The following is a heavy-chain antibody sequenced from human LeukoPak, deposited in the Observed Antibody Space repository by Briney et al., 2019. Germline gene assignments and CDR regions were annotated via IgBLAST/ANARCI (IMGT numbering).Heavy chain of an antibody. V-gene: IGHV3-23*01. CDR1: GFTFTTYA. D-gene: IGHD1-1*01. CDR3: AKLSGTYGTTSRVLDS. J-gene: IGHJ4*02. CDR2: ISGSGADT. Sequence: PGGSLRLSCAASGFTFTTYAIIWVRQAPGKGLEWVSAISGSGADTYYADSVKGRFAISRDNSKNTLYLQMNSLRAEDTAVYYCAKLSGTYGTTSRVLDSWGQETLVTVSS.